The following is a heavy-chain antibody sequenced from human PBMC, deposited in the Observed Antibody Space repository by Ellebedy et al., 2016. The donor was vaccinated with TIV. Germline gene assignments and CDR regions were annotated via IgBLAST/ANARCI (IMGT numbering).Heavy chain of an antibody. J-gene: IGHJ4*02. V-gene: IGHV1-18*01. CDR2: ISAYNGNT. Sequence: AASVRVSCKASGYTFTSCGISWVRQAPGQGLEWMGWISAYNGNTNYAQKLQGRVTMTTDTSTSTAYIVLRSLRSDDTAVYYCAREPGIAVAGTVDYWGQGTLVTVSS. D-gene: IGHD6-19*01. CDR1: GYTFTSCG. CDR3: AREPGIAVAGTVDY.